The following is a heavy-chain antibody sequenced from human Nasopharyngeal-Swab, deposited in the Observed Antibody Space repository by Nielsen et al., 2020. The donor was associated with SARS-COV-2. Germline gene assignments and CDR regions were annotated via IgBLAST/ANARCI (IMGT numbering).Heavy chain of an antibody. Sequence: WIRQPPGKGLEWVAVIWYDGSNKYYADSVEGRFTISRDNSKNTLYLQMNSLRAEDTAVYYCAREAGTFRAFDIWGQGTMVTVSS. D-gene: IGHD3-16*01. V-gene: IGHV3-33*01. CDR3: AREAGTFRAFDI. J-gene: IGHJ3*02. CDR2: IWYDGSNK.